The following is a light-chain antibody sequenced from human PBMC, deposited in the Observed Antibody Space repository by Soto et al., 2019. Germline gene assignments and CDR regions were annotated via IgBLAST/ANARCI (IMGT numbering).Light chain of an antibody. CDR1: QGVSNSY. CDR3: QQYGSSPIT. Sequence: EIVLTQSPGTLSLSPGERATLSCRASQGVSNSYLAWYQQKPGLAPRLLIYGASSRATGIPDRFSGSGSGTDFTLTISRLEPEDFAVYYCQQYGSSPITFGQGTRLEIK. CDR2: GAS. V-gene: IGKV3-20*01. J-gene: IGKJ5*01.